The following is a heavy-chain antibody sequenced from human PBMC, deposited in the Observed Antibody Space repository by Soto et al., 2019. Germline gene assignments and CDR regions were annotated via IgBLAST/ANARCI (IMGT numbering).Heavy chain of an antibody. CDR1: GYTFTGYY. J-gene: IGHJ3*02. V-gene: IGHV1-2*04. Sequence: QVQLVQSGAEVKKPGASVKVSCKASGYTFTGYYMHWVRQAPGQGLEWMGWINPNSGGTNYAQKFQGWVTMTRDTSISTAYMELSRLRSDDTAVYYCARDRIDCSGGSCYAHRSKYAFDIWGQGTMVTVSS. D-gene: IGHD2-15*01. CDR2: INPNSGGT. CDR3: ARDRIDCSGGSCYAHRSKYAFDI.